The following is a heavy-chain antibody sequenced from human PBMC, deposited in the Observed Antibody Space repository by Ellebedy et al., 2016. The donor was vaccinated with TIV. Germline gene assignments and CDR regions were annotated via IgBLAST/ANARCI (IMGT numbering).Heavy chain of an antibody. CDR3: ARRDTEDWTLISGGGFDP. V-gene: IGHV1-69*13. Sequence: SVKVSCXASGGTFSSYAISWVRQAPGQGLEWMGGIIPIFGTANYAQKFQGRVTITADESTSTAYMELSSLRSEDTAVYYCARRDTEDWTLISGGGFDPWGQGTLVTVSS. CDR1: GGTFSSYA. J-gene: IGHJ5*02. D-gene: IGHD2-8*02. CDR2: IIPIFGTA.